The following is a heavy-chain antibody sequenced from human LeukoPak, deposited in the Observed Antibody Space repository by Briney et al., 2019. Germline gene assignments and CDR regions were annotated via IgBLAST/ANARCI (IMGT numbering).Heavy chain of an antibody. CDR2: ISTRGGGT. CDR1: GFTFSNYA. J-gene: IGHJ5*02. CDR3: AKGGYSSGWLRGNWFDP. V-gene: IGHV3-23*01. D-gene: IGHD6-19*01. Sequence: GGSLRLSCAASGFTFSNYAMNWVRQAPGKGLERVSGISTRGGGTYYADSVKGRFTVSRDDSKNTVYLQMNSLRAEDTAVYYCAKGGYSSGWLRGNWFDPWGQGTLVTVSS.